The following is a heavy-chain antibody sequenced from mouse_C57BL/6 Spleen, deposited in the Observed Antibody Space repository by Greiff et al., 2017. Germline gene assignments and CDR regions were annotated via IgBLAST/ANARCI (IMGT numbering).Heavy chain of an antibody. J-gene: IGHJ3*01. CDR2: IFPGSGST. V-gene: IGHV1-75*01. CDR3: ARSIYYDYPWLDY. D-gene: IGHD2-4*01. Sequence: QVQLQQSGPELVKPGASVKISCKASGYTFTDYYINWVKQRPGQGLEWIGWIFPGSGSTYYNEKFKGKATLTVDKSSSTAYMLLSSLTSEDSAVXFCARSIYYDYPWLDYWGQGTRVTVSA. CDR1: GYTFTDYY.